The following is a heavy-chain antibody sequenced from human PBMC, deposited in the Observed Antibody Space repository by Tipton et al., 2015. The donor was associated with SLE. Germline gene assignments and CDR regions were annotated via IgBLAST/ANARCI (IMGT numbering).Heavy chain of an antibody. CDR1: GGSITSSSYY. D-gene: IGHD1-7*01. J-gene: IGHJ1*01. V-gene: IGHV4-39*07. Sequence: TLSLTCTVSGGSITSSSYYWGWIRQPPGKGLEWIGSFFYSESTYYYNPSLKRRITMFLDTSKNQFSLSLSSVTAADTAMYYCARETLTGTITVWGQGTLVTVSS. CDR3: ARETLTGTITV. CDR2: FFYSESTY.